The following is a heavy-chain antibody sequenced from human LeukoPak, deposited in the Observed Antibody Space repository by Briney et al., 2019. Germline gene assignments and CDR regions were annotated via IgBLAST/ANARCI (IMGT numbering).Heavy chain of an antibody. Sequence: ASVKVSCKASGYTFTSYAMNWVRQAPGQGLEWMGWISAYNGNTNYAQNFQGRVTMTTDTSTSTSYMEMRSLRSDDTAVYYRARDLRIFQYDSSSGYWWGTTGPREHFDYWGQGTLVTVSS. CDR3: ARDLRIFQYDSSSGYWWGTTGPREHFDY. V-gene: IGHV1-18*01. CDR1: GYTFTSYA. CDR2: ISAYNGNT. D-gene: IGHD3-3*01. J-gene: IGHJ4*02.